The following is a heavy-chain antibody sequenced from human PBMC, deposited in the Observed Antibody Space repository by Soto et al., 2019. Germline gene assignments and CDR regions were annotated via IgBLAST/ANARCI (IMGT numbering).Heavy chain of an antibody. J-gene: IGHJ3*02. CDR1: GGSINNYY. CDR2: ILYSGST. CDR3: ARDIGYYYDTSGSLGLDI. D-gene: IGHD3-22*01. V-gene: IGHV4-59*01. Sequence: PSETLSLTCTVSGGSINNYYWSWIRQPPGKGLEWVGYILYSGSTKYNPSLKSRLTISVDTSKNQVSLELSSVTAADTAVYYCARDIGYYYDTSGSLGLDIWGQGIMVTVSS.